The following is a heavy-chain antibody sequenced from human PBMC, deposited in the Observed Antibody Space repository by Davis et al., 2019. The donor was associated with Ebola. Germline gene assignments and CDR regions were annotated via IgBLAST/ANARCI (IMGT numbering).Heavy chain of an antibody. CDR3: AKSGLSFGVVKYHYGMDV. D-gene: IGHD3-3*01. CDR1: VITFSSYA. CDR2: ISGSGGTT. V-gene: IGHV3-23*01. J-gene: IGHJ6*04. Sequence: GGSLRLSCADSVITFSSYAMTWVRQAPGKGLEWVSAISGSGGTTYYAGSVKGRFTVSRDNSEKTMYLQMNSLRAEDTAVYYCAKSGLSFGVVKYHYGMDVWGKGTTVTVSS.